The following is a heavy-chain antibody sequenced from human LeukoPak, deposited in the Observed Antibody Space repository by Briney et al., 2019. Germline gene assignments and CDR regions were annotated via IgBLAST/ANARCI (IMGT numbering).Heavy chain of an antibody. Sequence: ASVKVSCKASGYTFTSYDINWVRQATGQGLEWMGWINPIIGKTGYAQKFQGRVTITRNTSTSTAYMELSSLRSEDTAVYYFARELRVLDALDSWRQRTKLTDSS. V-gene: IGHV1-8*03. D-gene: IGHD1-1*01. CDR2: INPIIGKT. CDR1: GYTFTSYD. J-gene: IGHJ3*02. CDR3: ARELRVLDALDS.